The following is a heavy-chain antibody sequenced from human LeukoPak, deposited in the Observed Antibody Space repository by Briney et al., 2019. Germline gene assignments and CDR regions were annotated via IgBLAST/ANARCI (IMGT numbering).Heavy chain of an antibody. D-gene: IGHD5-24*01. CDR3: ARVRRWLQLDY. J-gene: IGHJ4*02. CDR1: GGSISSYY. CDR2: IYYSGST. Sequence: SSETLSLTCTVSGGSISSYYWSWIRQPPGKGLEWIGYIYYSGSTNYNPSLKSRVTISVDTSKNQFSLKLSSVTAADTAVYYCARVRRWLQLDYWGQGTLVTVSS. V-gene: IGHV4-59*12.